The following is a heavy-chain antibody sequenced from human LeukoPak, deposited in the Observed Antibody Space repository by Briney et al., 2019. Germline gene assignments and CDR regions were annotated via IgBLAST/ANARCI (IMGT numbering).Heavy chain of an antibody. J-gene: IGHJ6*02. CDR2: ISSSSSYI. CDR1: GFTFSSYS. CDR3: AKGDYWGLNGMDV. V-gene: IGHV3-21*04. D-gene: IGHD3-22*01. Sequence: GGSLRLSCAASGFTFSSYSMNWVRQAPGKGLEWVSSISSSSSYIYYADSVKGRFTISRDNAKNSLYLQMNSLRAEDTAVYYCAKGDYWGLNGMDVWGQGTTVTVSS.